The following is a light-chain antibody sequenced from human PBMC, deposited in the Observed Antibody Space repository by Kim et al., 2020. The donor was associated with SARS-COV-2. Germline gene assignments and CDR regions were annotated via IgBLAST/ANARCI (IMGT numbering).Light chain of an antibody. CDR2: DVS. CDR3: SSYTSSTTYV. J-gene: IGLJ1*01. V-gene: IGLV2-14*03. CDR1: SSDVGHSNY. Sequence: QSVLTQPASVSGSPGQSITISCTGTSSDVGHSNYVSWYQQHPGKAPKLMIYDVSKRPSGVSNRFSGSKSGNTASLTISGLQAEDEADYYCSSYTSSTTYVFGTGTKVTVL.